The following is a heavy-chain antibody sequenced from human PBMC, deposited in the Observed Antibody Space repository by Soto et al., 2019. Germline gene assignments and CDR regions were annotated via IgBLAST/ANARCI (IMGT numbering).Heavy chain of an antibody. D-gene: IGHD6-19*01. CDR3: ARGSSSGWYEDAFAL. V-gene: IGHV1-18*01. J-gene: IGHJ3*01. CDR1: GYTFTSYG. Sequence: GASVKVSCKASGYTFTSYGISWVRQAPGQGLEWMGWISAYNGNTNYAQKLQGRVTMTTDTSTSTAYMELRSLRSDDTAVYYCARGSSSGWYEDAFALWGQGTLVTVSS. CDR2: ISAYNGNT.